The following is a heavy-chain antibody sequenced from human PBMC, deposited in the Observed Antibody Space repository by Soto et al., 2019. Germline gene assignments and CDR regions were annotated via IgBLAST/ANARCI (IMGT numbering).Heavy chain of an antibody. D-gene: IGHD3-22*01. CDR3: ARGGYDSSGYFFDY. Sequence: ASLKVSCKASGYTFTGCYMHWVLQAPGQGLEWMGWINPNSGGTNYAQKFQGRVTMTRDTSISTAYMELSRLRSDDTAVYYCARGGYDSSGYFFDYWGQGTLVTVSS. CDR2: INPNSGGT. J-gene: IGHJ4*02. V-gene: IGHV1-2*02. CDR1: GYTFTGCY.